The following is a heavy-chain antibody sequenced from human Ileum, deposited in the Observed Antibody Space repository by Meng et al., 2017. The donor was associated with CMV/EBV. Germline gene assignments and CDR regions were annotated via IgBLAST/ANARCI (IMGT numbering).Heavy chain of an antibody. J-gene: IGHJ4*02. V-gene: IGHV3-74*01. D-gene: IGHD3-10*02. CDR1: GFIFNTYW. CDR3: ARGPGTNAFYVGDY. CDR2: INGDGRTT. Sequence: ASGFIFNTYWMHWVRQAPGEGLVWISRINGDGRTTTCADSVEGRFTISRDNAKNTLYLQMNSLRDEDTAVYYCARGPGTNAFYVGDYWGQGALVTVSS.